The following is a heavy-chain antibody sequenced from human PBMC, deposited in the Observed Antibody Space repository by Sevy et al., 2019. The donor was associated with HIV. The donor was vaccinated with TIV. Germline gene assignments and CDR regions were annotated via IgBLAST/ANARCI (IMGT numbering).Heavy chain of an antibody. J-gene: IGHJ4*02. CDR3: ARGRGGGYYGSGSYGY. V-gene: IGHV1-18*01. CDR1: GFPFTSYG. CDR2: ISAYNGNT. Sequence: ASVKVSFKASGFPFTSYGISWVRQAPGQGLEWMGWISAYNGNTNYAQKLQGRVTLTTDTSTSTAYMELRSLRSDDTAVYYCARGRGGGYYGSGSYGYWGQGTLVTVSS. D-gene: IGHD3-10*01.